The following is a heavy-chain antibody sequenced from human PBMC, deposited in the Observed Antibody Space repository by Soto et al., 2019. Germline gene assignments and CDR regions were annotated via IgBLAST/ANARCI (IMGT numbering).Heavy chain of an antibody. J-gene: IGHJ4*02. D-gene: IGHD6-13*01. CDR2: INHSGST. CDR1: GGSFSGYY. V-gene: IGHV4-34*01. Sequence: SETLSLTCAVYGGSFSGYYWSWIRQPPGKGLEWIGEINHSGSTNYNPSRKSRVTISVDTSKNQFSLKLSSVTAADTAVYYCARGAPIAAAEVSFFDYWGQGTLVTVSS. CDR3: ARGAPIAAAEVSFFDY.